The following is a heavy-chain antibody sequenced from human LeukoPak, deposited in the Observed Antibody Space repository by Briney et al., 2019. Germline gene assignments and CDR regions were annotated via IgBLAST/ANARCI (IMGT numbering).Heavy chain of an antibody. CDR3: AKQMFTAAAGTVDY. V-gene: IGHV3-30-3*02. D-gene: IGHD6-13*01. CDR1: GFTFSSYA. J-gene: IGHJ4*02. Sequence: PGGSLRLSCAASGFTFSSYAMHWVRQAPGKGLEWVAVISYDGSNKYYADSVKGRFTISRDNSKNTLYLQMNSLRAEDTAVYYCAKQMFTAAAGTVDYWGQGTLVTVSS. CDR2: ISYDGSNK.